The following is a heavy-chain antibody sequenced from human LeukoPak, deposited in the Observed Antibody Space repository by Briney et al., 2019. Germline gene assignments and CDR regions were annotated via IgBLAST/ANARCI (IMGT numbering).Heavy chain of an antibody. Sequence: GASVKVSCKASGYTFTSYGISWVRQAPGQGLEWMGYNGNTNYAQKLQGRVTMTTDTSTSTAYMELRSLRSDDTAVYYCARGESYTPGDYYYYGMDVWGQGTTVTVSS. CDR2: NGNT. CDR3: ARGESYTPGDYYYYGMDV. J-gene: IGHJ6*02. D-gene: IGHD1-26*01. V-gene: IGHV1-18*01. CDR1: GYTFTSYG.